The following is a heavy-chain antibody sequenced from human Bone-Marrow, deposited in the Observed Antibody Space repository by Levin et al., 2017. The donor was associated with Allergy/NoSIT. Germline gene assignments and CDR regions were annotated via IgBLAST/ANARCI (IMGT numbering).Heavy chain of an antibody. V-gene: IGHV1-2*02. D-gene: IGHD3-10*01. CDR2: IYPKTGGT. CDR1: GFTFSGYY. CDR3: ANRSGTSLLYYFDY. J-gene: IGHJ4*02. Sequence: GESLKISCKASGFTFSGYYMHWLRQAPGQGPEWMGWIYPKTGGTNYAPKFQGRVTVTRDTSISTVYMELNSLRSDDTAVYYCANRSGTSLLYYFDYWGQGTLVAVSS.